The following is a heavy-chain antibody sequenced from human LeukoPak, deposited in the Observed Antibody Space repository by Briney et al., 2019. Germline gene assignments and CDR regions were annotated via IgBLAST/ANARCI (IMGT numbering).Heavy chain of an antibody. CDR3: ARDTSYYYDSSGYFPYYYMDV. CDR2: INPNSGGT. CDR1: GYTFTGYY. V-gene: IGHV1-2*02. D-gene: IGHD3-22*01. J-gene: IGHJ6*03. Sequence: PRASVKVSCKASGYTFTGYYMHWVRQAPGQGLEWMGWINPNSGGTNYAQKFQGRVTMTRDTSISTAYMELSRLRSDDTAVYYCARDTSYYYDSSGYFPYYYMDVWGKGTTVTISS.